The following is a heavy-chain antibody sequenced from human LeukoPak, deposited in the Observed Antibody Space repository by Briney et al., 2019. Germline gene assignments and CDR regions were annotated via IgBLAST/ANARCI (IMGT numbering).Heavy chain of an antibody. CDR3: ARGGWSGAFDI. J-gene: IGHJ3*02. CDR2: ISYDGSNK. Sequence: GGCLRLSCAASGFTFSSYAMHWVRQAPGKGLEWVAVISYDGSNKYYADSVKGRFTISRDNAKNSLYLQMNSLRAEDTAVYYCARGGWSGAFDIWGQGTMVTVSS. CDR1: GFTFSSYA. V-gene: IGHV3-30-3*01. D-gene: IGHD6-19*01.